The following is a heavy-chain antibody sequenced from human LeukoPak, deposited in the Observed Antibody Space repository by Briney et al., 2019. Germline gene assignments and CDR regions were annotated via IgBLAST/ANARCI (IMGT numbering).Heavy chain of an antibody. CDR3: ARDILTGPHYFDY. CDR2: ISSSGSYT. J-gene: IGHJ4*02. D-gene: IGHD3-9*01. V-gene: IGHV3-11*06. Sequence: PGGSLRLSCAASGFTFSDYYMSWIRQAPGKGLEWVSYISSSGSYTNYADSVKGRFTISRDNAKNSLFLQMNSLRGEDTAVYYCARDILTGPHYFDYWGQGTLVTVSS. CDR1: GFTFSDYY.